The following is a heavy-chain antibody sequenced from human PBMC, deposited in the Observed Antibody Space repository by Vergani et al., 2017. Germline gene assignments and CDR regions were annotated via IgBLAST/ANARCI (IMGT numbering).Heavy chain of an antibody. CDR1: GGSFNDYW. CDR2: INHSGRT. J-gene: IGHJ5*02. CDR3: ARGRSNTMIVEIRSLRGFDP. Sequence: QAQLQQWGAGLLKPSETLSLTCAIYGGSFNDYWWTWIRQPPGKGLEWIGEINHSGRTNYNPSLKSRVTISVDTSKNQFSLKLSSVTAADTAVYYCARGRSNTMIVEIRSLRGFDPWGQGTLVTVSS. V-gene: IGHV4-34*01. D-gene: IGHD3-22*01.